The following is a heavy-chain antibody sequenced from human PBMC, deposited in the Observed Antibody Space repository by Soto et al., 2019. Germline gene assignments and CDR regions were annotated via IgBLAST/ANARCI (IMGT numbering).Heavy chain of an antibody. Sequence: GESLKISCKGSGYSFTSYWIGWVRQMPGKGLEWMGIIYPGDSDTRYSPSFQGQVTISADKSISTAYLQWSSLKASDTAMYYCARHMSGDYYDYYYYYMDVWGKGTTVTVSS. CDR2: IYPGDSDT. D-gene: IGHD4-17*01. J-gene: IGHJ6*03. CDR3: ARHMSGDYYDYYYYYMDV. V-gene: IGHV5-51*01. CDR1: GYSFTSYW.